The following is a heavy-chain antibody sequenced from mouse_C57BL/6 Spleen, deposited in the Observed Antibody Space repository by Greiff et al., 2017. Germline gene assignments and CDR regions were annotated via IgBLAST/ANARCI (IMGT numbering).Heavy chain of an antibody. CDR2: IDPSDSYT. CDR3: ARSYRGYFDV. Sequence: VQLQQPGAELVMPGASVKLSCKASGYTFTSYWMHWVKQRPGQGLEWIGEIDPSDSYTNYNQQFKGKSTLTVDKSSSTAYMQLSSLASEDSAVYYCARSYRGYFDVWGTGTTGTVSS. CDR1: GYTFTSYW. V-gene: IGHV1-69*01. J-gene: IGHJ1*03. D-gene: IGHD2-12*01.